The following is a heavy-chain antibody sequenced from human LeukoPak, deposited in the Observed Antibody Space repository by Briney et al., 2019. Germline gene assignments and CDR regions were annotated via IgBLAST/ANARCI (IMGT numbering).Heavy chain of an antibody. D-gene: IGHD6-19*01. CDR1: GFTFSSYA. Sequence: GGSLRLSCAASGFTFSSYAMSWVRQAPGKGLEWVSGINGNGGSTYCADSVKGRFTISRDNSKNTLYLQMNSLRGEDTAVYYCAKDRIAVAGYFFGYWGQGTVVTVSS. V-gene: IGHV3-23*01. CDR3: AKDRIAVAGYFFGY. J-gene: IGHJ4*02. CDR2: INGNGGST.